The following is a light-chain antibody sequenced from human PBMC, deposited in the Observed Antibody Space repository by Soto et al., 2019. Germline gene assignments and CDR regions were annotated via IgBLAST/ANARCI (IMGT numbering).Light chain of an antibody. CDR2: EVS. V-gene: IGLV2-14*01. J-gene: IGLJ2*01. CDR1: SSDVGAYKY. Sequence: QSALTQPASVSGSPGQSITISCTGTSSDVGAYKYVSWYQQHPGKAPKLMIYEVSNRPSGVSSRFSGSKSGSTASLTISGLQAGDEADYYCSSYATSTALVFGGGTKLTVL. CDR3: SSYATSTALV.